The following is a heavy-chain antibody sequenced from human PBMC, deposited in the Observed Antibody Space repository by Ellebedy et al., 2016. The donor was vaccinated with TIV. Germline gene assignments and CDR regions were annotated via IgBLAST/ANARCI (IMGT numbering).Heavy chain of an antibody. D-gene: IGHD4-17*01. CDR2: INSNSGGT. CDR1: GYTFTGYY. Sequence: AASVKVSCKASGYTFTGYYIHWVRQAPGQGLEWMGWINSNSGGTKYAQNFQVRVTMNRDTSISTAYVELTGLRSDDTAIYYCATSRDYGDFHGGFALWGRGTLVSVSS. CDR3: ATSRDYGDFHGGFAL. V-gene: IGHV1-2*02. J-gene: IGHJ2*01.